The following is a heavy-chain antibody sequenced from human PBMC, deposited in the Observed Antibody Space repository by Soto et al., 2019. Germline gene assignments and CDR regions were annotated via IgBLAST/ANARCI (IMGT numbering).Heavy chain of an antibody. D-gene: IGHD1-1*01. V-gene: IGHV4-61*08. J-gene: IGHJ4*02. CDR1: GGSISSGGYY. CDR2: IYYSGSA. CDR3: ARERTGDPTFFDY. Sequence: PSETLSLTCTVSGGSISSGGYYWSWIRQHPGKGLEWLGYIYYSGSASYNPSLKSRITVSVDTSKNQFSLKLSSVTAADTAVYYCARERTGDPTFFDYWGQGTLVTVSS.